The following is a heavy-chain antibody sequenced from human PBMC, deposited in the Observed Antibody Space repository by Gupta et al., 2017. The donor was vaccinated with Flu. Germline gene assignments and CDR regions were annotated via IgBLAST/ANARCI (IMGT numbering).Heavy chain of an antibody. CDR3: ANGVGAERYFDL. J-gene: IGHJ2*01. D-gene: IGHD2-15*01. CDR1: GFTFSSYA. CDR2: ISGSGGST. V-gene: IGHV3-23*01. Sequence: EVQLLESGGGLVQPGGSLRLSCAASGFTFSSYAMSWVRQAPGKGLEWVSAISGSGGSTYYADSVKGRFTISRDNSKNTLYLQMNSLRAEDTAVYYCANGVGAERYFDLWGRGTLVTVSS.